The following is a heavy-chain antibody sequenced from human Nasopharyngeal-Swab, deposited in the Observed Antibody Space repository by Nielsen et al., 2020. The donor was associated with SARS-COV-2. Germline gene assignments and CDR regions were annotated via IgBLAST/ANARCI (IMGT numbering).Heavy chain of an antibody. CDR2: ITSGNSV. V-gene: IGHV3-48*04. CDR3: ARERGGGYGDY. Sequence: GESLKTPCATSGFTFSPYTMTCVRQAPGTGLQWISYITSGNSVQYADSVRGRFTISRDNAKNSLYLQMNSLTAEDTAVYYCARERGGGYGDYWGQGTLVTVSS. CDR1: GFTFSPYT. J-gene: IGHJ4*02. D-gene: IGHD5-12*01.